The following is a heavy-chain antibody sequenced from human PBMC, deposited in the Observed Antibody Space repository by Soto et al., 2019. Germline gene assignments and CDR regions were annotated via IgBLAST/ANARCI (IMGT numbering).Heavy chain of an antibody. CDR3: AKVSLRYFDWLPRFDP. V-gene: IGHV3-23*01. CDR1: GFTFSSYA. D-gene: IGHD3-9*01. J-gene: IGHJ5*02. CDR2: ISGSGGST. Sequence: VQLLESGGGLVQPGGSLRLSCAASGFTFSSYAMSWVRQAPGKGLAWVSAISGSGGSTYYADSVKGRFTISRDNSKNTLYLQMNSLRAEDTAVYYCAKVSLRYFDWLPRFDPWGQGTLVTVSS.